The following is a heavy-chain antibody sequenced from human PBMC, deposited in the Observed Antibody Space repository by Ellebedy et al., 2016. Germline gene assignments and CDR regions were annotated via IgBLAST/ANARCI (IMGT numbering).Heavy chain of an antibody. J-gene: IGHJ4*02. Sequence: ASVKVSCXASGYTFTSYGISWVRQPPGQGLEWMGWISAYNGNTNYAQKLQGRVTMTTDTSTSTAYMELRSLRSDDTAVYYCARVSYGTIVVVITPDYWGQGTLVTVSS. CDR2: ISAYNGNT. D-gene: IGHD3-22*01. CDR3: ARVSYGTIVVVITPDY. CDR1: GYTFTSYG. V-gene: IGHV1-18*01.